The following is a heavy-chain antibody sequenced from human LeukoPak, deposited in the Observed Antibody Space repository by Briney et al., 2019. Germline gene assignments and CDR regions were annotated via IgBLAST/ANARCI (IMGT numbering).Heavy chain of an antibody. J-gene: IGHJ6*03. CDR1: GGSISSSSYY. V-gene: IGHV4-39*01. CDR2: IYYSGCT. Sequence: SETLSLTCTVSGGSISSSSYYWGWIRQPPGKGLEWIGSIYYSGCTYYNPSLKSRVTISVDTSKNQFSLKLSSVTAADTAVYYCARQGYYYYYMDVWGKGTTVTVSS. CDR3: ARQGYYYYYMDV.